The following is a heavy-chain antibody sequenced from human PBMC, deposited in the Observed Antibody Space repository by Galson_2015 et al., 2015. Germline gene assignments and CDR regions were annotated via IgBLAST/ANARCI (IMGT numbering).Heavy chain of an antibody. V-gene: IGHV1-58*02. CDR3: AANPVLHPLVLWVGYGMDV. Sequence: SVKVSCKASGFTFTSSAMQWVRQARGQRLEWIGWIVVGRGNTNYAQKFQERVTITRDMSTSTAYMELSSLRSEDTAVYYCAANPVLHPLVLWVGYGMDVWGQGTTVTVSS. CDR1: GFTFTSSA. D-gene: IGHD6-13*01. J-gene: IGHJ6*02. CDR2: IVVGRGNT.